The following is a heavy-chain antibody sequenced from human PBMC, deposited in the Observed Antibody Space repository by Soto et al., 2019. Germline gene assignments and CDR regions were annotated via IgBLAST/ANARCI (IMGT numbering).Heavy chain of an antibody. D-gene: IGHD4-17*01. CDR3: ARGLGYGDYRGGQYYYGMDV. J-gene: IGHJ6*02. CDR2: ISSSSSYI. V-gene: IGHV3-21*01. Sequence: EVQLVESGGGLVKPGGSLRLSCAASGFTFSSYSMNWVRQAPGKGLEWVSSISSSSSYIYYADSVKGRFTISRDNAKNSLYLQMNSLRAEDTAVYYCARGLGYGDYRGGQYYYGMDVWGQGTTVTVSS. CDR1: GFTFSSYS.